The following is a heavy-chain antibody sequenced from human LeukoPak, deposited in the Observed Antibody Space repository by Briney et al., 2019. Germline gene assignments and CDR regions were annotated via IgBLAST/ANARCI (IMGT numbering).Heavy chain of an antibody. V-gene: IGHV4-30-4*01. CDR1: GGSISSGDYY. CDR3: AGFYYYDSSGYYSAVSAFDI. Sequence: SQTLSLTCTVSGGSISSGDYYWSWIRQPPGKGLEWIGYIYHSGSTYYNPSLKSRVTISVDRSKNQFSLKLSSVTAADTAVYYCAGFYYYDSSGYYSAVSAFDIWGQGTMVTVSS. J-gene: IGHJ3*02. CDR2: IYHSGST. D-gene: IGHD3-22*01.